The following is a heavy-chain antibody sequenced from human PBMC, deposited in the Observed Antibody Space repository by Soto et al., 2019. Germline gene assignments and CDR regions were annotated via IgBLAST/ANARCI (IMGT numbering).Heavy chain of an antibody. V-gene: IGHV4-34*01. CDR3: ARGGGTAMVDFDY. CDR1: GGSFSGYY. Sequence: RSLTCAVYGGSFSGYYWSWIRQPPGKGLEWIGEINHSGSTNYNPSLKSRVTISVDTSKNQFSLKLSSVTAADTAVYYCARGGGTAMVDFDYWGQGTLVTVSS. CDR2: INHSGST. D-gene: IGHD5-18*01. J-gene: IGHJ4*02.